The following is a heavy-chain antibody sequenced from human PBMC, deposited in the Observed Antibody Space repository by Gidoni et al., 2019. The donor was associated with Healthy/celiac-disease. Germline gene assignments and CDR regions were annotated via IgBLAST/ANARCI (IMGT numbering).Heavy chain of an antibody. CDR2: IYYSGST. CDR1: GGSISSSSYY. Sequence: QLQLQESGPGLVQPSETLSLTCTVSGGSISSSSYYWGWIRQPPGKGLEWIGSIYYSGSTYYNPSLKSRVTISVDTSKNQFSLKLSSVTAADTAVYYCARPRANYDFWSAFDYWGQGTLVTVSS. D-gene: IGHD3-3*01. CDR3: ARPRANYDFWSAFDY. V-gene: IGHV4-39*01. J-gene: IGHJ4*02.